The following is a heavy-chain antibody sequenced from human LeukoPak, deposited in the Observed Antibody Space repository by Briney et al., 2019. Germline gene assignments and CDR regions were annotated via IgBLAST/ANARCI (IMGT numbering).Heavy chain of an antibody. J-gene: IGHJ3*02. Sequence: SETLSLTCTVSGGSISDYYWSWIRQPPEKGLEWIGYIYYSRTTNYNPSLKSRVTMSVDTSKNQFSLKLSSVTAADTAVYYCARDYAFDIWGQGTMVTVSS. V-gene: IGHV4-59*01. CDR2: IYYSRTT. CDR3: ARDYAFDI. CDR1: GGSISDYY.